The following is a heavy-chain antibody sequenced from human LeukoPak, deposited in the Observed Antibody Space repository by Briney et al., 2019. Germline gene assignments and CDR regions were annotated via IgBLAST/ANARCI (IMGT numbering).Heavy chain of an antibody. CDR2: MYHSGNT. V-gene: IGHV4-39*01. D-gene: IGHD2-15*01. CDR1: GGSISSSSYY. J-gene: IGHJ5*02. Sequence: SETLSLTCTVSGGSISSSSYYWGWIRQPPGKGLEWIASMYHSGNTYYNPSLKSRVTVSVDTSKNQFSLKLNSVTAADTAVYYCATQQCGGGSCYSRAIWFDPWGQGTLVTVSS. CDR3: ATQQCGGGSCYSRAIWFDP.